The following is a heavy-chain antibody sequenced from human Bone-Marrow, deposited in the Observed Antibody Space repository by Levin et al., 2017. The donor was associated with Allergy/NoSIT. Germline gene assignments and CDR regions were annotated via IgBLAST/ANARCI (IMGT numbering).Heavy chain of an antibody. Sequence: GGSLRLSCAASGFTFDSFWMSWVRQAPGKGLDWVASIKEDGSETYYGDSVKGRFTISRDNAKNSVFLQMNSLTAEDTAVYYCARVYGYYYYYMDVWGNGTTVTVSS. V-gene: IGHV3-7*03. CDR2: IKEDGSET. CDR3: ARVYGYYYYYMDV. D-gene: IGHD3-10*01. CDR1: GFTFDSFW. J-gene: IGHJ6*03.